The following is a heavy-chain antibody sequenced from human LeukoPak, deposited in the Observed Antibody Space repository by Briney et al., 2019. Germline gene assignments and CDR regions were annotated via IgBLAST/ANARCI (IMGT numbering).Heavy chain of an antibody. V-gene: IGHV1-18*01. CDR2: ISAYNGNT. D-gene: IGHD2-2*02. CDR3: ARVVPAAIEASRVWWFDP. Sequence: ASVKVSCKASGYTFTSYGISWVRQAPGQGLEWMGWISAYNGNTNYAQKLQGRVTMTTDTSTSTAYMELRSLRSDDTAVYYCARVVPAAIEASRVWWFDPRGQGTLVTVSS. CDR1: GYTFTSYG. J-gene: IGHJ5*02.